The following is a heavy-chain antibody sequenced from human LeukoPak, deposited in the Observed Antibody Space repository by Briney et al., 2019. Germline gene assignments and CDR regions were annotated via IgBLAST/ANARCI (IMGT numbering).Heavy chain of an antibody. CDR3: ASERAYCSSTSCPSI. CDR2: INPNSGGT. V-gene: IGHV1-2*02. CDR1: GYTFTGYY. J-gene: IGHJ3*02. D-gene: IGHD2-2*01. Sequence: ASVKVSCKASGYTFTGYYMHWVRQAPGQGLEWMGWINPNSGGTNYAQKFQGRVTMTRDTSISTAYMELSRLRSDDTAVYYCASERAYCSSTSCPSIWGQGTMVTVSS.